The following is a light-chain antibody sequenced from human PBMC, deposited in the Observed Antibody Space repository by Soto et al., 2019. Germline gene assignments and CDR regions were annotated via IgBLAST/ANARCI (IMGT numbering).Light chain of an antibody. CDR2: EGS. CDR1: QSVSSD. CDR3: QQRNNWPWT. J-gene: IGKJ1*01. Sequence: DIAMTQSPSTLSLSPAHTATLSCRASQSVSSDLAWDQQKAGQAPRLLIYEGSNRATGIPTRFSGSGSGTDFTLTISGLEPEDFAVYYCQQRNNWPWTFGQGTKVDIK. V-gene: IGKV3-11*01.